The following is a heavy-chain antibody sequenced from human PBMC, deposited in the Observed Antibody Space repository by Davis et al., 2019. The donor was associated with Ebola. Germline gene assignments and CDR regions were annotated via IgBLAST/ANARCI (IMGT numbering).Heavy chain of an antibody. J-gene: IGHJ6*02. D-gene: IGHD6-6*01. CDR3: ARIEYSSSLVTYYYGMDV. V-gene: IGHV3-53*04. CDR2: IYSGGST. Sequence: GGSLRLSCAASGFTVSSNYMSWVRQAPGKGLERVSVIYSGGSTYYADSVKGRFTISRHNSKNTLYLQMNSLRAEDTAVYYCARIEYSSSLVTYYYGMDVWGQGTTVTVSS. CDR1: GFTVSSNY.